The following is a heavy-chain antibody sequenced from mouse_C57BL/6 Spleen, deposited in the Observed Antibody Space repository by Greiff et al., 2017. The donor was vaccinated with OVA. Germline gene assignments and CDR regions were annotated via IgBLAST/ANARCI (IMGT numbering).Heavy chain of an antibody. Sequence: VQLQQPGAELVKPGASVKMSCKASGYTFTSYWITWVKQRPGQGLEWIGDIYPGSGSTNYNEKFKSKATLTVDTSSSTAYMQLSSLTSEDAAVYYCARSGGSYDAMDYWGQGTSVTVSS. CDR2: IYPGSGST. D-gene: IGHD1-1*02. V-gene: IGHV1-55*01. J-gene: IGHJ4*01. CDR1: GYTFTSYW. CDR3: ARSGGSYDAMDY.